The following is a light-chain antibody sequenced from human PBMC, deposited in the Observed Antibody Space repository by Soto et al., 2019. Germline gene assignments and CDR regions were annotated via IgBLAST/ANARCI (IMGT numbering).Light chain of an antibody. CDR2: GAS. Sequence: EILLTQSPGTLSLSPGDRATLSCRASQSLTNSFLAWYQQKPGQTPRLVIYGASFRATDIPDRFSGSGSGTDFTLTISRLEPEDFAVYFCQQYGSSPPYTFGQGTKLEIK. J-gene: IGKJ2*01. CDR1: QSLTNSF. CDR3: QQYGSSPPYT. V-gene: IGKV3-20*01.